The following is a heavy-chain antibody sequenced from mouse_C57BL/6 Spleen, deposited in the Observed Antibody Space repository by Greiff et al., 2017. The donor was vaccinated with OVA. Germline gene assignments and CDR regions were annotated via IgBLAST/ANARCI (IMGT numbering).Heavy chain of an antibody. CDR1: GYTFTDYN. D-gene: IGHD2-4*01. CDR2: INPNNGGT. CDR3: ARWGDYDDGAWFAY. Sequence: VQLKQSGPELVKPGASVKIPCKASGYTFTDYNMDWVKQSHGKSLEWIGDINPNNGGTIYNQKFKGKATLTVDKSSSTAYMERRSLTSEDTAVYYCARWGDYDDGAWFAYWGQGTLVTVSA. V-gene: IGHV1-18*01. J-gene: IGHJ3*01.